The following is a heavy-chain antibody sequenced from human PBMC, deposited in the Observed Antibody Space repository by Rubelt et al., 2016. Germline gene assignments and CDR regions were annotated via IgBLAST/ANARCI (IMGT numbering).Heavy chain of an antibody. CDR3: AGKYGDYGMDV. CDR2: ISYDGSNK. J-gene: IGHJ6*02. Sequence: QVQLVESGGGVVQPGRSLRLSCAASGFTFSSYAMHWVRQAPGQGLEWVAVISYDGSNKYYADFVKGRFPISRDNSKNTLYLQMNSLRAEDTAVYYCAGKYGDYGMDVWGQGTTVTVSS. D-gene: IGHD4-17*01. V-gene: IGHV3-30*04. CDR1: GFTFSSYA.